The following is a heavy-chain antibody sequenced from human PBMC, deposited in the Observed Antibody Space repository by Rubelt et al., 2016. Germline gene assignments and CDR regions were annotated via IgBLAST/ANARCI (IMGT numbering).Heavy chain of an antibody. CDR2: ISYDGNIE. D-gene: IGHD1-26*01. J-gene: IGHJ3*02. V-gene: IGHV3-30*04. CDR3: AKDLRGGATRGAFDI. Sequence: GKGLEWVAVISYDGNIENYADSVRGRFTISRDQSKNTLYLQMSSLRAEDTALYYCAKDLRGGATRGAFDIWGQGTMVT.